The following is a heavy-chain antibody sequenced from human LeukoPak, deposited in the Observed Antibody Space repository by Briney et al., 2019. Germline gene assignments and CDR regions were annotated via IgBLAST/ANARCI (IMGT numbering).Heavy chain of an antibody. Sequence: GGSLRLSCAASGFTVSSNYMSWVRQAPGKGLEWVSVIYSGGSTYYADSVKGRFTISRDNSKNTLYLQMNSLRAEDTAVYYCARGHWIQLWSYYFDYWGQGTLVTVSS. V-gene: IGHV3-53*01. CDR1: GFTVSSNY. J-gene: IGHJ4*02. CDR3: ARGHWIQLWSYYFDY. D-gene: IGHD5-18*01. CDR2: IYSGGST.